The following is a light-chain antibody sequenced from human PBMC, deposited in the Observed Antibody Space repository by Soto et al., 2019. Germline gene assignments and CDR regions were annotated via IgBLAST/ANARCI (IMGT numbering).Light chain of an antibody. CDR2: DVS. Sequence: QSALTQPRSVSGSPGQSVTISCTGTSSDVGGYHYVSWYQQHPGKAPKLMICDVSKRPSGVPDRFSGSKSGNTASLTISGLQAEDEADYYCCSYAGSYKGYVFGTGTKLTVL. J-gene: IGLJ1*01. V-gene: IGLV2-11*01. CDR3: CSYAGSYKGYV. CDR1: SSDVGGYHY.